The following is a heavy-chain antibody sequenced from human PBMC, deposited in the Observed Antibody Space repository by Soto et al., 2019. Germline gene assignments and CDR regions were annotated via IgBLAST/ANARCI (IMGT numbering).Heavy chain of an antibody. D-gene: IGHD5-18*01. Sequence: SETLSLTCTVSGGSISSISDYWGWIRQPPGKGLEWIGSIDYSESTYYNPSLKSRVSISVDTSKNQFSLKVNSVTAADTAVYYCARDHPHSYGVYYFDYWGQGTPVTVS. V-gene: IGHV4-39*07. CDR2: IDYSEST. J-gene: IGHJ4*02. CDR3: ARDHPHSYGVYYFDY. CDR1: GGSISSISDY.